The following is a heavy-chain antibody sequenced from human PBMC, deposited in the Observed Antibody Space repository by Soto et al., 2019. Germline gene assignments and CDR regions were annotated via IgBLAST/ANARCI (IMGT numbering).Heavy chain of an antibody. CDR2: LSWNSGSI. Sequence: EVRLVESGGGLVQPGRSLRLSCAVSGFTFDDYAMHWVRQAPGKGLEWVSGLSWNSGSIGYADSVKGRFTISRDNAKNSLYLQMNSLRAEDTAFYYCAKDIYSSSSGDGYFALWGRGTLVTVSS. D-gene: IGHD6-6*01. CDR3: AKDIYSSSSGDGYFAL. V-gene: IGHV3-9*01. CDR1: GFTFDDYA. J-gene: IGHJ2*01.